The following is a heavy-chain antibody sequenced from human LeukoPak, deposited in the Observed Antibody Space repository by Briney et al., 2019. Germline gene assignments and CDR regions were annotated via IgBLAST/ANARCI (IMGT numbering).Heavy chain of an antibody. V-gene: IGHV1-46*01. D-gene: IGHD2-21*02. CDR1: GYTFITSY. CDR2: IRPSGGST. CDR3: ARSRLLLDY. Sequence: ASVNVSCKASGYTFITSYIHLVRQAPGPGLEWMGIIRPSGGSTTYVQRFQGRGTMTGDTSTSTVYMEFSSLISEDAAVYYCARSRLLLDYWGQGTLVTVSS. J-gene: IGHJ4*02.